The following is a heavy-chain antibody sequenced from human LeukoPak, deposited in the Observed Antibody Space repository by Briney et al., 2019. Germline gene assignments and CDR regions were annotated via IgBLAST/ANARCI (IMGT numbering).Heavy chain of an antibody. CDR1: GYTSTGYY. CDR2: INPNSGGT. D-gene: IGHD3-10*01. Sequence: ASVKVSCKASGYTSTGYYMHWVRQAPGQGLEWMGWINPNSGGTNYAQNFQGRVTMTRDTSISTAYMELSRLTSDDTAVYYCARDLNGSGRFYNGALDYWGQGTLVTVSS. J-gene: IGHJ4*02. CDR3: ARDLNGSGRFYNGALDY. V-gene: IGHV1-2*02.